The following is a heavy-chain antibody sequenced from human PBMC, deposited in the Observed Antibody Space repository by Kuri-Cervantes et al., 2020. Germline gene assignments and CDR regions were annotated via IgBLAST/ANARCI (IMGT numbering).Heavy chain of an antibody. CDR1: GFTFSSYG. CDR2: ISYDGSNK. J-gene: IGHJ3*02. V-gene: IGHV3-30*18. D-gene: IGHD6-13*01. Sequence: GGSLRLSCAASGFTFSSYGMHWVRQAPGKGLEWVAVISYDGSNKYYADSVKGRFTISRDNSKNTLYLQMNSLRAEDTAVYYCAKSNSWYAFDIWGQGTMVTVSS. CDR3: AKSNSWYAFDI.